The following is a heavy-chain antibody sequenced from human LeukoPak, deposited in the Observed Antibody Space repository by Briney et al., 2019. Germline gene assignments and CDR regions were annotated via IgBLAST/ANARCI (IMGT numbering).Heavy chain of an antibody. CDR2: ISSSSSAI. V-gene: IGHV3-48*01. D-gene: IGHD2-21*02. J-gene: IGHJ4*02. Sequence: GGSLRLSCAAPGFTFGSYWMTWVRQAPGKGLEWISYISSSSSAIFYADSVKGRFTISRDNAKNSLSLQMNSLRVEDTAVYYCARDYVTGALSFDYRGQGTLVTVSS. CDR3: ARDYVTGALSFDY. CDR1: GFTFGSYW.